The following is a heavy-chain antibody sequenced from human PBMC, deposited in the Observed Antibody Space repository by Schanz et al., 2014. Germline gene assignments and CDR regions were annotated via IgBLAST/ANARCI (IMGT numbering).Heavy chain of an antibody. CDR1: GFTFSVYS. Sequence: EVQLVESGGGLVQPGGSLRLSCTASGFTFSVYSMHWVRQTPGKGLEHVSGITTSGSSTVYADSVKGRFTISRDNSKNTVYLQMGSLRTEDSAVYYCVRDFGGVDFAIWGRGTFDAVSS. D-gene: IGHD3-16*01. CDR2: ITTSGSST. V-gene: IGHV3-64*07. CDR3: VRDFGGVDFAI. J-gene: IGHJ3*02.